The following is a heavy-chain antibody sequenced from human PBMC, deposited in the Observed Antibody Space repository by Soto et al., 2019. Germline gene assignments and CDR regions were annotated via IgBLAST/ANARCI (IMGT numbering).Heavy chain of an antibody. CDR2: ISRSGGTT. V-gene: IGHV3-23*01. J-gene: IGHJ4*02. D-gene: IGHD1-26*01. Sequence: GGSLRLSCAASGFTFSSFAMSWVRQAPGKGLEWVSGISRSGGTTYYADSVRGRFTISRDNSKNTLYLQMNSLRAEDTAVYYCTKGSYSGIYSDFDYWGQGTLVTVSS. CDR1: GFTFSSFA. CDR3: TKGSYSGIYSDFDY.